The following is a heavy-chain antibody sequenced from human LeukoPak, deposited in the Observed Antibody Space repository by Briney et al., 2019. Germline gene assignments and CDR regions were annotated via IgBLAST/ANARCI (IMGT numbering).Heavy chain of an antibody. J-gene: IGHJ3*02. V-gene: IGHV3-73*01. CDR2: IRSKANSYAT. D-gene: IGHD1-26*01. Sequence: PGGSLRLSCAASGFTFSSYAMHWVRQASGKGLEWVGRIRSKANSYATAYAASVKGRFTISRDDSKNTAYLQMNSLKTEDTAVYYCTSPIGWEPRSDAFDIWGQGTMVTVSS. CDR1: GFTFSSYA. CDR3: TSPIGWEPRSDAFDI.